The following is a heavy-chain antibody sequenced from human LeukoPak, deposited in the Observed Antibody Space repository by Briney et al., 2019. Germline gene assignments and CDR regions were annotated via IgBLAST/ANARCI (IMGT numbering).Heavy chain of an antibody. CDR2: ISGSGGTT. V-gene: IGHV3-23*01. CDR3: ATAPSRVQSPFDY. Sequence: PGGSLRLSCAASGFTFSSYWMSWVRQAPGKGLEWVSDISGSGGTTNYADSVKGRFTISRDNSKNTLYLQMNSLRAGDTAVYYCATAPSRVQSPFDYWGQGTLVTVSS. CDR1: GFTFSSYW. D-gene: IGHD6-13*01. J-gene: IGHJ4*02.